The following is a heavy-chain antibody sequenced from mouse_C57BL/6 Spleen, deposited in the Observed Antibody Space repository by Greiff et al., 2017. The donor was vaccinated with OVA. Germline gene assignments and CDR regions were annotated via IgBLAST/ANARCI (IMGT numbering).Heavy chain of an antibody. Sequence: EVQLQQSGPELVKPGASVKIPCKASGYTFTDYNMDWVKQSHGKSLEWIGDINPNNGGTIYNQKFKGKATLTVDKSSSTAYMELRSLTSEDTAVYYCASGTLLRGVYAMDYWGQGTSVTVSS. J-gene: IGHJ4*01. CDR1: GYTFTDYN. CDR2: INPNNGGT. CDR3: ASGTLLRGVYAMDY. V-gene: IGHV1-18*01. D-gene: IGHD1-1*01.